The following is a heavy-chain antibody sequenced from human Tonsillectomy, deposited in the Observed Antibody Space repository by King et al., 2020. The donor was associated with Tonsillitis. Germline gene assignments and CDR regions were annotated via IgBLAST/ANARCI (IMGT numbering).Heavy chain of an antibody. V-gene: IGHV4-34*01. D-gene: IGHD6-13*01. CDR2: INHSGST. J-gene: IGHJ5*02. CDR1: GGSFSGYY. CDR3: ARGSNQQLVLLVWFDP. Sequence: VQLQQWGAGLLKPSETLSLTCAVYGGSFSGYYWSWIRQPPGKGLEWIGEINHSGSTNYNPSLKSRVTISVDTSKNQFSLKLSSVTAADTAVYYCARGSNQQLVLLVWFDPWGQGTLVTVSS.